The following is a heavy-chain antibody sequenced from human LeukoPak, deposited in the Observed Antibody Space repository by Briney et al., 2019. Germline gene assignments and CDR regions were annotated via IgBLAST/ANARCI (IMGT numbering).Heavy chain of an antibody. D-gene: IGHD2-2*01. CDR3: ARECSSTSCPVLD. V-gene: IGHV3-11*01. Sequence: GGSLRLSCAASGFTFSDYYMSWIRQAPGKGLEWVSYISSSGSTIYYADSVKGRFTISRDNAKNSLYLQMNSLRAEGTAVYYCARECSSTSCPVLDWGQGTLVTVSS. CDR1: GFTFSDYY. CDR2: ISSSGSTI. J-gene: IGHJ4*02.